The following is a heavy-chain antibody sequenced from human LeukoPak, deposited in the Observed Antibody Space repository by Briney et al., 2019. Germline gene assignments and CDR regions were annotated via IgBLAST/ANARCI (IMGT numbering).Heavy chain of an antibody. J-gene: IGHJ4*02. Sequence: ASVKVSCKASGYTFTSYGISWVRQAPGQGLEWMGWISAYNGNTSYAQKLQGRVTMTTDTSTSTAYMELRSLRSDDTAVYYCAKDPNKWELLAYFDYWGQGTLVTVSS. CDR3: AKDPNKWELLAYFDY. D-gene: IGHD1-26*01. CDR2: ISAYNGNT. CDR1: GYTFTSYG. V-gene: IGHV1-18*01.